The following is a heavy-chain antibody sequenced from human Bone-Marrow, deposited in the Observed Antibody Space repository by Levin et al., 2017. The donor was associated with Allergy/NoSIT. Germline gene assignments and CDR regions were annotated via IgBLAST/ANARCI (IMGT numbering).Heavy chain of an antibody. CDR3: ARGGEDYDFWSGYLAYYYYGMDV. CDR1: GYTFTSYA. V-gene: IGHV7-4-1*02. D-gene: IGHD3-3*01. Sequence: ASVKVSCKASGYTFTSYAMNWVRQAPGQGLEWMGWINTNTGNPTYAQGFTGRFVFSLDTSVSTAYLQISSLKAEDTAVYYCARGGEDYDFWSGYLAYYYYGMDVWGQGTTVTVSS. CDR2: INTNTGNP. J-gene: IGHJ6*02.